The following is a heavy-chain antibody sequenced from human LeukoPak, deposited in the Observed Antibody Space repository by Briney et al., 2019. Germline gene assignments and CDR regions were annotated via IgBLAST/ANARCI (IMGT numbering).Heavy chain of an antibody. V-gene: IGHV4-34*01. CDR3: ARVRITIFGVVIRAPFDY. CDR1: GGSFSGYY. Sequence: SETLSLTCAVYGGSFSGYYWSWIRQPPGKGLEWIGEINHSGSTNYNPSLKSRVTISVDTSKNQFSLKLSSVTAAGTAVYYCARVRITIFGVVIRAPFDYWGQGTLVTVSS. J-gene: IGHJ4*02. D-gene: IGHD3-3*01. CDR2: INHSGST.